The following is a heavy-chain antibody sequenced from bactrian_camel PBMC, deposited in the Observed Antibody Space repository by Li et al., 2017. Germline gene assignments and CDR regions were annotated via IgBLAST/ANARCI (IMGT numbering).Heavy chain of an antibody. D-gene: IGHD1*01. CDR2: INSGDGTT. CDR3: AAPIGEYWVGEYRF. V-gene: IGHV3S1*01. J-gene: IGHJ4*01. Sequence: HVQLVESGGGLVQPGGSLRLSCAASGFTFSSDWIDWVRQAPGKGLEWVSNINSGDGTTHYADSVKGRFTGSRDNAKNTLYLEMNSLKPEDTATYYCAAPIGEYWVGEYRFWGQGTQVTVS. CDR1: GFTFSSDW.